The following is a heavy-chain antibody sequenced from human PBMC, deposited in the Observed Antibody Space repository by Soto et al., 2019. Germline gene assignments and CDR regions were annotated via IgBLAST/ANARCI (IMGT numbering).Heavy chain of an antibody. V-gene: IGHV3-15*01. D-gene: IGHD3-3*01. CDR1: GFTFSNAW. Sequence: EVQLVESGGGLVKPGGSLRLSCAASGFTFSNAWMSWVRQAPGKGLEWVGRIKSKTDGGTTDYAAPVKGRFTISGDDSKNTPYLQMNSLKTEDTAVYYCTTCRYDFWSGYYRSGYYFDYWGQGTLVTVSS. CDR3: TTCRYDFWSGYYRSGYYFDY. CDR2: IKSKTDGGTT. J-gene: IGHJ4*02.